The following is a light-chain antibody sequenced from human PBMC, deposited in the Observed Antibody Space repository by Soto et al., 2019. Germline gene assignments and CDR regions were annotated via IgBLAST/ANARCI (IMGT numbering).Light chain of an antibody. CDR3: QQYNSWLT. J-gene: IGKJ4*01. CDR2: GAS. V-gene: IGKV3-15*01. CDR1: QSVGSN. Sequence: EIVMTQSPATLSVSPGERATLSCRASQSVGSNLAWYQQKPGQAPRLLIYGASTRATGIPARFSGSGSGTEFTLTISSLQSEDVAVYYCQQYNSWLTFGGGTKVDI.